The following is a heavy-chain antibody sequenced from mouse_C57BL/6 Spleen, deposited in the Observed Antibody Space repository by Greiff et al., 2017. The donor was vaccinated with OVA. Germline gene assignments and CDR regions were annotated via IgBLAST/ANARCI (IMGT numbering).Heavy chain of an antibody. CDR1: GYTFTSSG. J-gene: IGHJ4*01. Sequence: VQLQESGAELVRPGASVKLSCKASGYTFTSSGMSWVKQRPGQGLEWIGEIYPRSGDTDYNEKFKGKATLTADTSSSTASVELRSLTSEDSAVYFCSRSDVWGKGTSVTVSS. CDR2: IYPRSGDT. V-gene: IGHV1-81*01. CDR3: SRSDV.